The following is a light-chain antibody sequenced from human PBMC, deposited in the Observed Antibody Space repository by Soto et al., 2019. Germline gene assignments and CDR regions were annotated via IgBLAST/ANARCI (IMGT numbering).Light chain of an antibody. CDR2: GAS. Sequence: EIVMTQSPATLSVSPGERATLSCRASQSVSSNLAWYQQKPGQAPRLLIYGASTRATGIPARFSGSGSGTDFTLTISRLEPEDFAVYYCHQYSSSRRTFGQGTKMDIK. V-gene: IGKV3-15*01. CDR3: HQYSSSRRT. CDR1: QSVSSN. J-gene: IGKJ1*01.